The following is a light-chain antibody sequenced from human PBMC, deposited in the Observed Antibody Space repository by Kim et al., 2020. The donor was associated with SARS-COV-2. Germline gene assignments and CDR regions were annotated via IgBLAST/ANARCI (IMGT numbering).Light chain of an antibody. CDR1: SSYVGGYNY. J-gene: IGLJ2*01. CDR3: SSYTSSTLV. V-gene: IGLV2-14*03. CDR2: DVS. Sequence: QSALTQPASVSGSPGQSITISCTGTSSYVGGYNYVSWYQQHPGKAPKLMIYDVSNRPSGVSNRFSGSKSGNTASLTISGLQAEDEADYYCSSYTSSTLVFGGGTQLTVL.